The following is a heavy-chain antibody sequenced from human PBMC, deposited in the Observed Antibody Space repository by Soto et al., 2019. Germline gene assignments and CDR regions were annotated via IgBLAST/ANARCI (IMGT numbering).Heavy chain of an antibody. CDR2: ISSSSYYI. CDR3: ARNRDPSSKTHGMDV. J-gene: IGHJ6*02. V-gene: IGHV3-21*06. Sequence: GGSLRLSCTPSGLSFSTHSMNWVRQAPGKGLEWVPSISSSSYYIYYADSVKGRFTISRDNAKNTLFLQMNSLRADDTAVYYCARNRDPSSKTHGMDVWGQGTTVTVSS. CDR1: GLSFSTHS.